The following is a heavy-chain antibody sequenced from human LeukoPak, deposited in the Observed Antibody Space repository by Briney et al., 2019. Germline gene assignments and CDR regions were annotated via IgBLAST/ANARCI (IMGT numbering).Heavy chain of an antibody. J-gene: IGHJ4*02. V-gene: IGHV3-21*01. CDR3: ARDEGYYFDS. Sequence: PGGSLRLSCAASRFTFSDYIMNWVRQAPGKGLEWVASISRNSTYIHYADSVKGRFTISRDNARNSLFLQMNSLRAEDTAIYYCARDEGYYFDSWGQGTQVTVSS. CDR2: ISRNSTYI. CDR1: RFTFSDYI.